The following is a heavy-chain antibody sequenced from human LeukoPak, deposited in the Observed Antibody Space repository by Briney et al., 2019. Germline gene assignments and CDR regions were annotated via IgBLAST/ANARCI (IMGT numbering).Heavy chain of an antibody. Sequence: PGGSLRLSCAASGFTFSSYWMSWVLQAPGKGLEWVANIKQDGSEKYYVDSVKGRFTISRDNAKNSLYLQMNSLRAEDTAVYYCARDGYSSSWRYWGQGTLVTVSS. J-gene: IGHJ4*02. D-gene: IGHD6-13*01. CDR3: ARDGYSSSWRY. CDR1: GFTFSSYW. CDR2: IKQDGSEK. V-gene: IGHV3-7*01.